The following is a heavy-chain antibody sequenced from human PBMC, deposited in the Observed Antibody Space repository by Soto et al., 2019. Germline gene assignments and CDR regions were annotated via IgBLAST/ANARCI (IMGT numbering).Heavy chain of an antibody. CDR1: GGSISSGDYY. CDR3: ARDXSGSYYKFGYYYYGMDV. CDR2: IYYSGST. Sequence: SETLSLTCTVSGGSISSGDYYWSWIRQPPGKGLEWIGYIYYSGSTYYNPSLKSRVTISVDTSKNQFSLKLSSVTAADTAVYYCARDXSGSYYKFGYYYYGMDVWGQGTTVTVSS. J-gene: IGHJ6*02. D-gene: IGHD3-10*01. V-gene: IGHV4-30-4*01.